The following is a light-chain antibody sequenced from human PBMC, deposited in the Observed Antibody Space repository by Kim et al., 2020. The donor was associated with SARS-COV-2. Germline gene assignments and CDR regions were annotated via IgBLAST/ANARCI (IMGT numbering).Light chain of an antibody. CDR1: KWGEKE. CDR3: QAWDSRTYV. CDR2: QDS. V-gene: IGLV3-1*01. J-gene: IGLJ1*01. Sequence: VSQGQTDVITGSGDKWGEKEGWWYQQKTGQSPGLVIYQDSKRPSGIPERFSGSNSGNTATLTISGTQAMDEADYYCQAWDSRTYVFGTGTKVTVL.